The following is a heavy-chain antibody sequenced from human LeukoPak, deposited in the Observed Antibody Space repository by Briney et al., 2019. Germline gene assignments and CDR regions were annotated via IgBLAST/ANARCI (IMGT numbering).Heavy chain of an antibody. CDR1: GASITSYY. J-gene: IGHJ4*02. Sequence: SETLSLTCTVSGASITSYYGSWIRQPPGKGLEWIGYIYYSVSATYQSSLKSRVTISVDTPKTQFSLKLSSVTAADTAVYYCASLSIVGATNFDYWGQGTLVTVSS. D-gene: IGHD1-26*01. CDR2: IYYSVSA. CDR3: ASLSIVGATNFDY. V-gene: IGHV4-59*08.